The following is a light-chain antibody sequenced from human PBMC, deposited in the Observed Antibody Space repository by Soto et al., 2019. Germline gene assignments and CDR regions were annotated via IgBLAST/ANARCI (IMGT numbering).Light chain of an antibody. V-gene: IGLV2-8*01. CDR1: SSDVGAYNY. CDR2: EVT. Sequence: QSALTQPPSASGSPGQSVTISCTGTSSDVGAYNYVSWYQQHAGKAPKLVIYEVTKRPSGGPDRFSGSKSANTASLTVSGLQAEDEADYYCSSFAPSSTGVFGGGTKLTVL. CDR3: SSFAPSSTGV. J-gene: IGLJ3*02.